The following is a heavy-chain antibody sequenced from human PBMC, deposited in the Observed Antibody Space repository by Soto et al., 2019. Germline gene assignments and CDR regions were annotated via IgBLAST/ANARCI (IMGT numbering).Heavy chain of an antibody. V-gene: IGHV4-39*01. CDR1: DDSINSDKYY. J-gene: IGHJ4*02. Sequence: QLQLQESGPGLVKPSETLSLTCSVSDDSINSDKYYWGWIRQPPGKGLEWIGSIYYRGNAYYNPSLKTRVTISLDKSKSQFSLKLNSVTAADSAVYFWARLEGLATISYYFDFWGPGALVTVSS. CDR2: IYYRGNA. D-gene: IGHD3-9*01. CDR3: ARLEGLATISYYFDF.